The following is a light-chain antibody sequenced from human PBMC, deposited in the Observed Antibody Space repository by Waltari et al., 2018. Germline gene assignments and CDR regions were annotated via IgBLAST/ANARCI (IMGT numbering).Light chain of an antibody. CDR2: AAS. Sequence: DLQLTQSPSFLSASVGARVTITCRASQGISSSLAWYQQKPGKAPKLPIYAASTLQSGVPSRFSGSGSGTEFTLTISSLQPEDFATYYCQQLNSYPHTFGQGTKLEIK. CDR3: QQLNSYPHT. J-gene: IGKJ2*01. V-gene: IGKV1-9*01. CDR1: QGISSS.